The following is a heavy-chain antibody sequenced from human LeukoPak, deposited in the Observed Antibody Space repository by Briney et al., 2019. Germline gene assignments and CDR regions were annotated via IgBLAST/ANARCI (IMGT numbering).Heavy chain of an antibody. CDR2: IYPGDSDT. V-gene: IGHV5-51*01. J-gene: IGHJ4*02. Sequence: GESLKISCKGSGYSFTSYWIGWVRQMPGKGLEWMGIIYPGDSDTRYSPSFQGQVTISADKSISTAYLQWGSLKASDTAMYYCARLYYYDSSGSLGFDYWGQGTLVTVSS. D-gene: IGHD3-22*01. CDR1: GYSFTSYW. CDR3: ARLYYYDSSGSLGFDY.